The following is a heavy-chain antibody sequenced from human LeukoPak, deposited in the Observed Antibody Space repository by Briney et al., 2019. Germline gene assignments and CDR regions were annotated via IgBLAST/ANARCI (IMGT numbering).Heavy chain of an antibody. V-gene: IGHV3-33*01. Sequence: GRSLRLSCATSGFTFSDHGMHWVRQAPGKGLEWVAVIWYDGSSRYYTHSVKGRFTISSDNSKNTVYLQMNSLRAEDTAVYYCARDSYSGNSEIDYWGQGTLVTVSS. CDR1: GFTFSDHG. D-gene: IGHD4-23*01. CDR3: ARDSYSGNSEIDY. J-gene: IGHJ4*02. CDR2: IWYDGSSR.